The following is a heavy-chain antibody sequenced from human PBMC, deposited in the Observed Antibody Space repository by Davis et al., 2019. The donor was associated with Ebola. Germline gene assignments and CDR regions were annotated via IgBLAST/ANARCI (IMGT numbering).Heavy chain of an antibody. V-gene: IGHV4-59*05. D-gene: IGHD3-22*01. Sequence: MPSETLSLTCTVSAGSISSYYWSWIRQPPGKGLEWIGSIYYSGSTYYNPSLKCRVTISVDTSKNQFSLKLSAVTAADTAVYYCARLGNYYDSSGYPNWGQGTLVTVSS. CDR3: ARLGNYYDSSGYPN. CDR2: IYYSGST. CDR1: AGSISSYY. J-gene: IGHJ4*02.